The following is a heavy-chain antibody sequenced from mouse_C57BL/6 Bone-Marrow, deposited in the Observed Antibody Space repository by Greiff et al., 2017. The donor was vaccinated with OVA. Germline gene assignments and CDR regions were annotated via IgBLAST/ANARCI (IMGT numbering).Heavy chain of an antibody. Sequence: QVHVKQSGPGLVQPSQSLSITCTVSGFSLTSYGVHWVRQSPGKGLEWLGVIWSGGSTDYNAAFISRLSISKDNSKSQVFFKMNSLQADDTAIYYCARRGYYDYGWFAYWGQGTLVTVSA. CDR2: IWSGGST. CDR3: ARRGYYDYGWFAY. V-gene: IGHV2-2*01. CDR1: GFSLTSYG. J-gene: IGHJ3*01. D-gene: IGHD2-4*01.